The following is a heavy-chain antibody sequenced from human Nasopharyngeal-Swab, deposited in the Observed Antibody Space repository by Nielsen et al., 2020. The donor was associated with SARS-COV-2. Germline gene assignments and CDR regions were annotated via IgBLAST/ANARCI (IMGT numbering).Heavy chain of an antibody. Sequence: ASVKVSCKASGYTFTGYYMHWVRQAPGQGLEWMGRINPNSGGTNYAQKFQGRVTMTRDTSISTAYMELSRLRSDDTAVYYCARGLGYIRYCSGGSCYQDYWGLGTLVTVSS. D-gene: IGHD2-15*01. CDR3: ARGLGYIRYCSGGSCYQDY. J-gene: IGHJ4*02. CDR2: INPNSGGT. V-gene: IGHV1-2*06. CDR1: GYTFTGYY.